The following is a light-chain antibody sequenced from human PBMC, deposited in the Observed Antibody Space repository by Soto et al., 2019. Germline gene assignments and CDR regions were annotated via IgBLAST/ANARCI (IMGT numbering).Light chain of an antibody. J-gene: IGKJ1*01. Sequence: EIVMTQSPATLSVSPGERATLSCRASQSVGSKLAWYQQKPGQAPRLLIYDASTRATGIPVRFSGSGSGTEFTLTISSLQSEDLAIFYCQQYNNWPRTFGRGTKVEIK. CDR3: QQYNNWPRT. V-gene: IGKV3-15*01. CDR2: DAS. CDR1: QSVGSK.